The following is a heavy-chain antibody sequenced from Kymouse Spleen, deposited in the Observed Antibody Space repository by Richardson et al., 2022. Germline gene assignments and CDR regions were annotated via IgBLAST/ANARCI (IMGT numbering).Heavy chain of an antibody. D-gene: IGHD3-10*01. CDR3: AREKGTMVRGVIIPLYYYYYGMDV. CDR2: TYYRSKWYN. V-gene: IGHV6-1*01. CDR1: GDSVSSNSAA. J-gene: IGHJ6*02. Sequence: QVQLQQSGPGLVKPSQTLSLTCAISGDSVSSNSAAWNWIRQSPSRGLEWLGRTYYRSKWYNDYAVSVKSRITINPDTSKNQFSLQLNSVTPEDTAVYYCAREKGTMVRGVIIPLYYYYYGMDVWGQGTTVTVSS.